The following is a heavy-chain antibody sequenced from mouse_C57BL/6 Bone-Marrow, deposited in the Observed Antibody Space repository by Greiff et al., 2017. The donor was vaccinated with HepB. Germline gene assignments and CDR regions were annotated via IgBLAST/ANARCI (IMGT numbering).Heavy chain of an antibody. J-gene: IGHJ4*01. CDR2: IFPGSGST. CDR1: GYTFTDYY. Sequence: QVQLQQSGPELVKPGASVKISCKASGYTFTDYYINWVKQRPGQGLEWIGWIFPGSGSTYYNEKFKGKATLTVDKSSSTAYMLLSSLTSEDSAVYFCARTGIYDGYPYAMDYWGQGTSVTVSS. D-gene: IGHD2-3*01. CDR3: ARTGIYDGYPYAMDY. V-gene: IGHV1-75*01.